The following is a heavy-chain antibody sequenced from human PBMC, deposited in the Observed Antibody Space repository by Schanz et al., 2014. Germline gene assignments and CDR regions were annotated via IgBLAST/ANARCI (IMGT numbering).Heavy chain of an antibody. CDR2: IYSSGST. D-gene: IGHD3-10*01. Sequence: QVHLQESGPGLVKPSETLSLTCTVSGGSISNNYWGWIRQPPGKGLEWIGNIYSSGSTNYNPSLKSRVTISGDTSKNQCSLRLSSVTAADTAVYFCASFVPRGYYFDYWGQGTLVIVSS. J-gene: IGHJ4*02. CDR3: ASFVPRGYYFDY. V-gene: IGHV4-59*01. CDR1: GGSISNNY.